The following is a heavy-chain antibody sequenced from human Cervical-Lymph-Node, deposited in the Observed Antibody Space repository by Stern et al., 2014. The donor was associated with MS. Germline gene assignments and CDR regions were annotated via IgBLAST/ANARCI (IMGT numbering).Heavy chain of an antibody. CDR2: INPSGDIT. Sequence: VQLVESGAEVKKPGASVKVSCKASGYTFTNYYMHWVRQAPGQGLEWMGMINPSGDITRNALKFQGRITMTRDTSTSTVYMELSSLRSADVAIYYCASGRLGYWGQGTLLTVSS. CDR1: GYTFTNYY. CDR3: ASGRLGY. V-gene: IGHV1-46*01. J-gene: IGHJ4*02.